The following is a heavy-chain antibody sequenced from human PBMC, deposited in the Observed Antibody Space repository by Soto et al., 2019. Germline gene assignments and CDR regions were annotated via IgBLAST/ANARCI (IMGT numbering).Heavy chain of an antibody. CDR1: GFTFSSYG. CDR3: AKVLGITMVRGVNYGMDV. CDR2: ISYDGSNK. D-gene: IGHD3-10*01. Sequence: LRLSCAASGFTFSSYGMHWVRQAPGKGLEWVAVISYDGSNKYYADSVKGRFTISRDNSKNTLYLQMNSLRAEDTAVYYCAKVLGITMVRGVNYGMDVWGQGTTVTVSS. J-gene: IGHJ6*02. V-gene: IGHV3-30*18.